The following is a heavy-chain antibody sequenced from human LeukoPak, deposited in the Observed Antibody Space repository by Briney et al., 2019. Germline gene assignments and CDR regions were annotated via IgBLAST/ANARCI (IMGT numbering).Heavy chain of an antibody. J-gene: IGHJ6*04. CDR1: GFTFSNNA. V-gene: IGHV3-30*18. Sequence: GGSLRLSCAASGFTFSNNAMHWVRQAPGKGLEWVALISYDGSNKHYADSVKGRLTISRDNSKNTLYLQMNSLRAEDTAVYYCAKDRISGLRALDVWGKGTTVTISS. D-gene: IGHD1-14*01. CDR3: AKDRISGLRALDV. CDR2: ISYDGSNK.